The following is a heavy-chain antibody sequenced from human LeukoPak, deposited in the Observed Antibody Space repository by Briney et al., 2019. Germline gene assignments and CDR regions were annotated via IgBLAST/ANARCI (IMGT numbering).Heavy chain of an antibody. CDR2: INHSGST. V-gene: IGHV4-34*01. CDR1: GGSFSGYY. D-gene: IGHD2-2*01. CDR3: ARGRVEDIVVVPVPGVYYFDY. Sequence: SETLSLTCAVYGGSFSGYYWSWIRQPPGKGLEWIGDINHSGSTNYNPSLKSRVTISVDTSKNQFSLKLSSVTAADTAVYYCARGRVEDIVVVPVPGVYYFDYWGQGTLVTVSS. J-gene: IGHJ4*02.